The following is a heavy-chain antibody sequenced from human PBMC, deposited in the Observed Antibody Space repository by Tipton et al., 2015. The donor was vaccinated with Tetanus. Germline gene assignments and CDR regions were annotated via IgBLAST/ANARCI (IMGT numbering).Heavy chain of an antibody. CDR1: GGSISSDGAH. D-gene: IGHD3-10*01. J-gene: IGHJ6*02. Sequence: TLPLTCTVSGGSISSDGAHWSWIRQHPGEGLEWIGYISNSGSTYYNPSLKSRVTISVDTSQKQISLKVNSVTAADTAVYYCARDRGVRGGYYYYHGMDVWGQGTTVTVSS. CDR2: ISNSGST. CDR3: ARDRGVRGGYYYYHGMDV. V-gene: IGHV4-31*03.